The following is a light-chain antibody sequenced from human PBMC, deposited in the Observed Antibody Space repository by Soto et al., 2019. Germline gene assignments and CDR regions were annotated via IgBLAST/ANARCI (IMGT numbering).Light chain of an antibody. CDR3: QQSYSTPRT. J-gene: IGKJ1*01. V-gene: IGKV1-39*01. CDR2: AAS. Sequence: DIQMTQSPSSLSASVGDRVTITCRASQSISSYLNWYQQKPGKAPKLLIYAASSLQSGVPSRFSGSGSGTDFTLTISSLQPEDFVTYYCQQSYSTPRTFCQGTKVEIK. CDR1: QSISSY.